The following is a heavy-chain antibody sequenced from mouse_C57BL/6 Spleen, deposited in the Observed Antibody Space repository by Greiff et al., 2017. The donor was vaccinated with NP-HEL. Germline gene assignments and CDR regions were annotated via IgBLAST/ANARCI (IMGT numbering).Heavy chain of an antibody. J-gene: IGHJ2*01. CDR1: GFNIKDDY. CDR2: IDPENGDT. CDR3: TTGDGPYYFDY. V-gene: IGHV14-4*01. D-gene: IGHD2-3*01. Sequence: VQLQQSGAELVRPGASVKLSCTASGFNIKDDYMHWVKQRPEQGLEWIGWIDPENGDTEYASKFQGKATMTADHSSNTTSLQLSTLLSEDTAVYYCTTGDGPYYFDYWGHGTTLTVSS.